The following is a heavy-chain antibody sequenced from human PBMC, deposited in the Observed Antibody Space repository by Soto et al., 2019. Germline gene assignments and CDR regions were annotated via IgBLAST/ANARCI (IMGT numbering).Heavy chain of an antibody. D-gene: IGHD3-9*01. CDR2: DYYGGST. J-gene: IGHJ4*02. CDR3: ARAVVLTGYYYFDY. Sequence: SETLSLTCIVSGGSISSSTYYWGWIRQPPGKGLEWIGNDYYGGSTYYNPSLKSRVTISVDTSKSPFSLKLSSVTAADTAVYYCARAVVLTGYYYFDYWGPGILVTVSS. CDR1: GGSISSSTYY. V-gene: IGHV4-39*01.